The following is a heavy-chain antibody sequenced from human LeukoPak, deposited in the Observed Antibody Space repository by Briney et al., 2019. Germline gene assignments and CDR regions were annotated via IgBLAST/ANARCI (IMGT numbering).Heavy chain of an antibody. J-gene: IGHJ4*02. Sequence: GGSLRLSCAASGFAFSSYAMSWVRQAPGKGLQWVSGISGSGGSTYYADSVKGRFTISRDNSKNTLYLQMNSLRAEDTAVYYCAKGYSSSWLLFDYWGQGTLVTVSS. D-gene: IGHD6-13*01. CDR2: ISGSGGST. V-gene: IGHV3-23*01. CDR1: GFAFSSYA. CDR3: AKGYSSSWLLFDY.